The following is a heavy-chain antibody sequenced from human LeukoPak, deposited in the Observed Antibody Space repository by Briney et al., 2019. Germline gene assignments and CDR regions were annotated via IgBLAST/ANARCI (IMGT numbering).Heavy chain of an antibody. CDR1: GYSISSGYY. CDR3: ARQPSYYDFWSGYSLYFDY. J-gene: IGHJ4*02. D-gene: IGHD3-3*01. V-gene: IGHV4-38-2*01. Sequence: SETLSLTCAVSGYSISSGYYWGWIRQPPGKGLEWIGSIYHSGSTFYNPSLKSRVTISVDTSKNQFSLKLSSVTAADTAVYYCARQPSYYDFWSGYSLYFDYWGQGTLVTVSS. CDR2: IYHSGST.